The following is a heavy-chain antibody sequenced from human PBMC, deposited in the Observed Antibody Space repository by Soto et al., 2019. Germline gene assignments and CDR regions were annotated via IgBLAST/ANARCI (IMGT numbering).Heavy chain of an antibody. CDR1: GFTFSSYG. CDR3: ARGSCQVISSGWYTPYFQH. V-gene: IGHV3-33*01. J-gene: IGHJ1*01. CDR2: IWYDGSNK. Sequence: QVQLVESGGGVVQPGRSLRLSCAASGFTFSSYGMHWVRQAPGKGLEWVAVIWYDGSNKYYADSVKGRFTISRDNSKNPPYLQMNSLGAEETAVNSCARGSCQVISSGWYTPYFQHWGQGTLVTVSS. D-gene: IGHD6-19*01.